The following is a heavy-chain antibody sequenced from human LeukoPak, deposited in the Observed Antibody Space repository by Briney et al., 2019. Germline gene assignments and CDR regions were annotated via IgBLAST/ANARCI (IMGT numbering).Heavy chain of an antibody. V-gene: IGHV3-33*01. CDR2: IWYDGSNK. J-gene: IGHJ6*02. CDR1: GFTFSSYG. Sequence: PGGSLRLSCASSGFTFSSYGMHWVRQAPGKGLGWVAVIWYDGSNKYYADSVKGRFTTSRENSKNTMYLQMNSLRAEDTTVYYCARDRDSSGWYYDYNGMDVWGQGTTVTVSS. CDR3: ARDRDSSGWYYDYNGMDV. D-gene: IGHD6-19*01.